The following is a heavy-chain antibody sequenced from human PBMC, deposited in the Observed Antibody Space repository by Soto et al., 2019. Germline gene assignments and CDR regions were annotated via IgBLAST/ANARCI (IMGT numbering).Heavy chain of an antibody. Sequence: EVQLVESGGGLVQPGRSLRLSCAASGFTFDDYAMHWVRQAPGKGLEWVSGISWNSGSIGYADSVKGRFTISRDNAKNSLYQQMKSRRAEDTALYYCAMGGTAMVKGWFDPWGQGTLVTVSS. CDR2: ISWNSGSI. V-gene: IGHV3-9*01. CDR1: GFTFDDYA. D-gene: IGHD5-18*01. CDR3: AMGGTAMVKGWFDP. J-gene: IGHJ5*02.